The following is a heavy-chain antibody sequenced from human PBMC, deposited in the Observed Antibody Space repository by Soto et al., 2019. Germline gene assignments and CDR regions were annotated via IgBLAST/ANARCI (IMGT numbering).Heavy chain of an antibody. CDR1: GYSISIYL. CDR3: ARQGGKTEYSGYDSYGMDV. Sequence: GEYLNLSYTGSGYSISIYLSGWVRQMPGKGLDWMGIIYPGDSDTNYSPSFQGHVTISADKSISTAYLQWSSLKASDTAMYYCARQGGKTEYSGYDSYGMDVWGQGTTVTVSS. CDR2: IYPGDSDT. J-gene: IGHJ6*02. V-gene: IGHV5-51*01. D-gene: IGHD3-22*01.